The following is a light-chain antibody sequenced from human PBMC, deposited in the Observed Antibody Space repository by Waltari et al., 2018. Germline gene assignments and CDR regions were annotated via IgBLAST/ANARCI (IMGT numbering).Light chain of an antibody. Sequence: QTVVTQEPSLSVSPGGTVTLTCALSSGSVSSTSYATWYRQTPGQAPLTLVYKGSSRSFGVPDRFSGSVLGNKAALTITGAQADDESDYFCSMYMGSGIWVFGGGTQLTVL. J-gene: IGLJ3*02. CDR1: SGSVSSTSY. V-gene: IGLV8-61*01. CDR3: SMYMGSGIWV. CDR2: KGS.